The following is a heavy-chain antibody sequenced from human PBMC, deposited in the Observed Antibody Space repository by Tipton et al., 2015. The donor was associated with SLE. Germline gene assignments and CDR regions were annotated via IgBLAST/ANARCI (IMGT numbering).Heavy chain of an antibody. CDR1: GGSISSGDCY. J-gene: IGHJ5*02. D-gene: IGHD3-10*01. CDR3: ARDLNYYGSGSYKGWFDP. V-gene: IGHV4-31*03. Sequence: TLSFTCTVSGGSISSGDCYWTWIRQLPGKGLEWIGYIYYSGSTSYSSSLKSRLTISMDTSKNQFTLKLSYVTAADTAVYYGARDLNYYGSGSYKGWFDPWGQGTLVTVSS. CDR2: IYYSGST.